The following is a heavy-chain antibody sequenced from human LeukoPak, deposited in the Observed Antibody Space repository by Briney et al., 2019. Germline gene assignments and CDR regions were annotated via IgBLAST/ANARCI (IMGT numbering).Heavy chain of an antibody. CDR3: ARDSSSSNY. V-gene: IGHV3-21*01. CDR2: ISSSSSYI. Sequence: GGSLRLSCAVSGFTFSGHWMFWVRQAPGKGLEWVSSISSSSSYIYYADSVKGRFTISRDNAKNSLYLQMNSLRAEDTAVYYCARDSSSSNYWGQGTLVTVSS. J-gene: IGHJ4*02. CDR1: GFTFSGHW. D-gene: IGHD6-6*01.